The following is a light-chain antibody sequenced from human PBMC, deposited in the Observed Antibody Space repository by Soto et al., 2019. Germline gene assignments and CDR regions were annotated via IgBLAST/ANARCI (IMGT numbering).Light chain of an antibody. Sequence: DIQMTQSPSSLSASVGARVSITCQASEDIRTSLSWFQHKPGRAPKLLIYGASYLETGVPSRFRGSGSGTDFILTISSLQPEDTATYYCQHYNNLPPFTFGPGTMVDIK. CDR1: EDIRTS. J-gene: IGKJ3*01. CDR3: QHYNNLPPFT. V-gene: IGKV1-33*01. CDR2: GAS.